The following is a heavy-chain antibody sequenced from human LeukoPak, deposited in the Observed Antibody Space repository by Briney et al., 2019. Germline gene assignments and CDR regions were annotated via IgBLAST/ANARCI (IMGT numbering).Heavy chain of an antibody. V-gene: IGHV4-59*01. CDR2: IYYSGST. D-gene: IGHD2-15*01. Sequence: LETLSLTCTVSGGSISSYYWSWIRQPPGKGLEWFGYIYYSGSTNSNPSLKSRVTISVDTSKNQFSLKLSSVTASDTDVYYCARHLARGYCSGGSCYLDYWGLGTLVTVSS. CDR1: GGSISSYY. J-gene: IGHJ4*02. CDR3: ARHLARGYCSGGSCYLDY.